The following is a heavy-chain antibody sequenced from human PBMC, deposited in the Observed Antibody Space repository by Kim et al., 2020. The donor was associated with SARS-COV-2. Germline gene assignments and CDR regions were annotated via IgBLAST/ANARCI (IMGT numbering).Heavy chain of an antibody. D-gene: IGHD3-10*01. CDR3: ARFREAGLWFGESPYGMDV. J-gene: IGHJ6*02. Sequence: GGSLRLSCAASGFTFSSYGMHWVRQAPGKGLEWVAVIWYDGSNKYYADSVKGRFTISRDNSKNTLYLQMNSLRAEDTAVYYCARFREAGLWFGESPYGMDVWRQATTDTVSS. CDR2: IWYDGSNK. CDR1: GFTFSSYG. V-gene: IGHV3-33*01.